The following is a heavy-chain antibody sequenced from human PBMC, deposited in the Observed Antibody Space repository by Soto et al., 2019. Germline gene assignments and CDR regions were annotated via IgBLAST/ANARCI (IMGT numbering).Heavy chain of an antibody. J-gene: IGHJ6*02. Sequence: QVQLVQSGAEVKKPGSSVKVSCKASGGTFSSYAISWVRQAPGQGLEWMGGIIPIFGTANYAQKFQGRVTITADESTSTADMELSSLRSEDTAVYYCARGEGGYYRPHYYGMDVWGQGTTVTVSS. D-gene: IGHD3-22*01. CDR3: ARGEGGYYRPHYYGMDV. CDR1: GGTFSSYA. CDR2: IIPIFGTA. V-gene: IGHV1-69*01.